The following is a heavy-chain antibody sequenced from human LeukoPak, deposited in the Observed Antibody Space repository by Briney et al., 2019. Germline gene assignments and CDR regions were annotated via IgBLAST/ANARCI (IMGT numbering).Heavy chain of an antibody. CDR2: FYSSTRT. CDR1: GDSLTSGSRY. V-gene: IGHV4-61*09. CDR3: ARYMSELDYGDYAYYYHMDV. J-gene: IGHJ6*01. Sequence: SETLSLTCTVSGDSLTSGSRYWSWIRQPAGTGLEWIGHFYSSTRTTYNPSLESRVTISGDTAKNQFSLKLDSVTAADMAVYFCARYMSELDYGDYAYYYHMDVWGKGPRSPSPQ. D-gene: IGHD4-17*01.